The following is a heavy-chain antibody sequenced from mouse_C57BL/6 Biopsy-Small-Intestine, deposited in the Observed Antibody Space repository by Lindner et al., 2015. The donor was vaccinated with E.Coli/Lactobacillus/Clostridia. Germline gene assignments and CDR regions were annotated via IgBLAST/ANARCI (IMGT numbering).Heavy chain of an antibody. CDR1: GFTFSDYG. Sequence: VQLQESGGGLVKPGGSLKLSCAASGFTFSDYGMHWVRQAAEKGLEWVAYISSGSSTIYYVETVKGRFTISRDNAKNTLFLQMTSLRSEDTAMYYCARGNPSDYDEGYFDYWGQGTTLTVSS. CDR3: ARGNPSDYDEGYFDY. D-gene: IGHD2-4*01. J-gene: IGHJ2*01. CDR2: ISSGSSTI. V-gene: IGHV5-17*01.